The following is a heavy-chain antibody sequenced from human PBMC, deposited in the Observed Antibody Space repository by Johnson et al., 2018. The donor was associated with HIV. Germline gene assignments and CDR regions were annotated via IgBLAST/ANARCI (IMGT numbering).Heavy chain of an antibody. CDR3: ARRDSGSLSFDI. Sequence: QVQLVESGGGVVQPGRSLRLSCAASGFTFSSYAMHWVRQAPGKGLEWVAVISYGGSTGYADSVKGRCTISRDNGKNSLYMQMNNLRADDTALYYCARRDSGSLSFDIWGQGTMVIVSS. CDR2: ISYGGST. V-gene: IGHV3-30-3*01. D-gene: IGHD1-26*01. J-gene: IGHJ3*02. CDR1: GFTFSSYA.